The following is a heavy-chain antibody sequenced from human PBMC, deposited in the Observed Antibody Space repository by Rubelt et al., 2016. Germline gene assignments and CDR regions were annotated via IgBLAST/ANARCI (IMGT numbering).Heavy chain of an antibody. CDR3: ARDKRGYSSGYVNY. J-gene: IGHJ4*02. D-gene: IGHD5-18*01. V-gene: IGHV3-23*01. CDR2: ISASGRST. Sequence: GKGLEWVSGISASGRSTYYADSLKGRFTISRDNSKNTLFLQMNSLRAEDTAVYYCARDKRGYSSGYVNYWGQGTLVTVSS.